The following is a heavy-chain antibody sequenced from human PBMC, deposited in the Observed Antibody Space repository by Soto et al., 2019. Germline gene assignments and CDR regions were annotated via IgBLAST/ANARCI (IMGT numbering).Heavy chain of an antibody. CDR1: GFTFSRYV. Sequence: EVQLLESGGDLVQPGGSLRLSCVGSGFTFSRYVMSWVRQAPGKGLEWVSVISGSGGVSSYTDSVKGRFTISRDNSKNTLYLEMKSLGAGDTAVYYCARPDGDYFYNHMDVWGKGTTVTVSS. CDR2: ISGSGGVS. D-gene: IGHD3-10*01. J-gene: IGHJ6*03. V-gene: IGHV3-23*01. CDR3: ARPDGDYFYNHMDV.